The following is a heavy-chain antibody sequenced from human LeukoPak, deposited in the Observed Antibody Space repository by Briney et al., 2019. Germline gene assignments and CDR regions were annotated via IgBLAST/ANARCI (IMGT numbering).Heavy chain of an antibody. V-gene: IGHV4-38-2*02. J-gene: IGHJ4*02. CDR1: GYSISSGFY. Sequence: SETLSLTCTVSGYSISSGFYWGWIRQPPGKGLECIGSIYHSGSTYYNPSLKSRVTISVDTSKNQFSLNLSSETAADTAMYYCARAVGTSRNFFDYWGQGTLVTVSS. CDR2: IYHSGST. D-gene: IGHD4-23*01. CDR3: ARAVGTSRNFFDY.